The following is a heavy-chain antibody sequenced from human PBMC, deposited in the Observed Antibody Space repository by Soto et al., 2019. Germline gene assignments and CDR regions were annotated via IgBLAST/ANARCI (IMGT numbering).Heavy chain of an antibody. D-gene: IGHD3-3*01. CDR2: INHSGST. CDR3: RELQRAIFGVVISDY. V-gene: IGHV4-34*01. Sequence: PSETLSLTCAVYGGSFSGYYWSWIRQPPGKGLEWIGEINHSGSTNYNPSLKSRVTISVDTSKNQFSLKLSSVAAADTAVYYCRELQRAIFGVVISDYWGQGTLVTVSS. J-gene: IGHJ4*02. CDR1: GGSFSGYY.